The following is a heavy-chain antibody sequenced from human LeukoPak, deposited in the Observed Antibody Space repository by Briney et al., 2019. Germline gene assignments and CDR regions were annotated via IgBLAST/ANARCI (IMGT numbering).Heavy chain of an antibody. CDR1: GFTFSSYA. CDR2: ISGSGGST. V-gene: IGHV3-23*01. Sequence: PGGSLRLSCAASGFTFSSYATNWVRQAPGKGLEWVSAISGSGGSTYYADSVKGRFTISRDNSKNTLYLQMNSLRAEDTAVYYCARGLDGYNHGLGFDYWGQGTLVTVSS. D-gene: IGHD5-24*01. CDR3: ARGLDGYNHGLGFDY. J-gene: IGHJ4*02.